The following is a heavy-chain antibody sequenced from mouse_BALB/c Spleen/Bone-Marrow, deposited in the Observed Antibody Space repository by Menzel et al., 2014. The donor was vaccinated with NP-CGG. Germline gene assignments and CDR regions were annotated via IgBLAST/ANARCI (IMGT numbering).Heavy chain of an antibody. CDR2: ISSSGIT. V-gene: IGHV3-2*02. Sequence: EVHLVESGPGLVKPSQSLSLTCTVTAYSITSHYAWNWIRQFPGNKLEWMGYISSSGITSYNPSLKGRISITRDTSKNHFFLQLNSVTTEDTATYFCARSGNFFDYWGQGTTLTVSS. CDR1: AYSITSHYA. J-gene: IGHJ2*01. CDR3: ARSGNFFDY. D-gene: IGHD3-1*01.